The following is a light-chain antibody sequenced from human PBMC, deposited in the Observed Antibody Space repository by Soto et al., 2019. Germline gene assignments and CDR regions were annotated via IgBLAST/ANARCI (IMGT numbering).Light chain of an antibody. CDR2: GAS. CDR3: QQYGTVLYT. CDR1: ESVYSSY. J-gene: IGKJ2*01. Sequence: EIVLTQSPGTLSLSPGERATLSCRASESVYSSYLAWYQQKPGQAPRLLIYGASSSATGIPDRFSGSGSGTDFTLTISRLEPEDFAVYYWQQYGTVLYTFGHGTKLEVK. V-gene: IGKV3-20*01.